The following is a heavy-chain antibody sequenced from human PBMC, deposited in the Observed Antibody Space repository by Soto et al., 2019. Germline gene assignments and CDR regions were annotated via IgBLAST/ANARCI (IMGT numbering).Heavy chain of an antibody. J-gene: IGHJ5*02. D-gene: IGHD2-2*01. CDR3: ARRREDPGSTAGFDP. V-gene: IGHV5-10-1*01. Sequence: GESLKISCQGSGYNFITDWISWVRQMTGKGLEWMGRIDPTDSYTKYSPSFEGHVTISADKSISTAYLQWSSLKASDAAMYYCARRREDPGSTAGFDPWGQGTLVTVSS. CDR1: GYNFITDW. CDR2: IDPTDSYT.